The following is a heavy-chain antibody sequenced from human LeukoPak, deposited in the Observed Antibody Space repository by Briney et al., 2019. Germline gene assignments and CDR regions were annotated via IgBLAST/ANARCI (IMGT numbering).Heavy chain of an antibody. V-gene: IGHV3-7*01. J-gene: IGHJ4*02. CDR3: ALLGFDYFDY. CDR1: GFTFSTYW. CDR2: IKQGGSQK. Sequence: GGSLRLSCAASGFTFSTYWMSWVRQAPGKGLEWVANIKQGGSQKYYVDSVKGRFTISRDNAKNSLYLQMNSLRAEDTAVYYCALLGFDYFDYWGQGTLVTVSS.